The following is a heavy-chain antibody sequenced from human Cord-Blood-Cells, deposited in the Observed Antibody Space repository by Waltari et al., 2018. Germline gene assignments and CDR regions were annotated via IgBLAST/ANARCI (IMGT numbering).Heavy chain of an antibody. Sequence: QVQLQQWGAGLLKPSETLSLTCAVYGGSFSGYYWRWIRQPPGMGLEWFREINHSGSTHYNPSLKRRVPISVDTAKNQFPLRPGAVTAADTAVYYCARGLRGLRYFDWLLPEYYFDYWGQGTLVTVSS. CDR3: ARGLRGLRYFDWLLPEYYFDY. D-gene: IGHD3-9*01. CDR1: GGSFSGYY. CDR2: INHSGST. J-gene: IGHJ4*02. V-gene: IGHV4-34*01.